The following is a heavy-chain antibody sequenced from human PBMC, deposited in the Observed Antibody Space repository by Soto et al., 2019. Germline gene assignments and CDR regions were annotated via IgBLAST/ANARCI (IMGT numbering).Heavy chain of an antibody. J-gene: IGHJ6*02. V-gene: IGHV3-30-3*01. Sequence: WGSLRLSCAASGFTFSSYARHWVRQAPGKGLEWVAVISYDGSNKCYADSVKGRFTISRDNSKNTLYLQMNSLRAEDTAVYYCARFYYDSSGYLPSPYYYYYGMDVWGQGTTVTVSS. CDR1: GFTFSSYA. CDR2: ISYDGSNK. CDR3: ARFYYDSSGYLPSPYYYYYGMDV. D-gene: IGHD3-22*01.